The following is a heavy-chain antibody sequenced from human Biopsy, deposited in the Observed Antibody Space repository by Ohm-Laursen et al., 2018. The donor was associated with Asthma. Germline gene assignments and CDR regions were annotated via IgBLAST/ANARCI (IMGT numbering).Heavy chain of an antibody. CDR3: ARITNDRIAAAGRYYYYGMDV. J-gene: IGHJ6*02. D-gene: IGHD6-13*01. CDR2: INHSGST. CDR1: GGSFSGYY. V-gene: IGHV4-34*01. Sequence: TLSLTCAVYGGSFSGYYWSWIRQPPGKGLEWIGEINHSGSTNYNPSLKSRVTISVDTSKNQFSLKLSSVTAADTAVYYCARITNDRIAAAGRYYYYGMDVWGQGTLVTVSS.